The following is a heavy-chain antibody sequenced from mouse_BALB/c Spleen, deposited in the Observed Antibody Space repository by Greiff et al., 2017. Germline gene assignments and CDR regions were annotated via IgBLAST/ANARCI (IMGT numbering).Heavy chain of an antibody. D-gene: IGHD1-1*01. V-gene: IGHV1-63*02. CDR1: GYTFTNYW. Sequence: QVQLQQSGAELVRPGTSVKISCKASGYTFTNYWLGWVKQRPGHGLEWIGDIYPGGGYTNYNEKFKGKATLTADTSSSTAYMQLSSLTSEDSAVYFCARRGVITTVAYFDYWGQGTTLTVSS. CDR3: ARRGVITTVAYFDY. CDR2: IYPGGGYT. J-gene: IGHJ2*01.